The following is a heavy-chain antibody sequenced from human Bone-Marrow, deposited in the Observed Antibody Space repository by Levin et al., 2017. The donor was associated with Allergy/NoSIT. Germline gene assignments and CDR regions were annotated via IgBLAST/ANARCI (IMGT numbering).Heavy chain of an antibody. CDR3: ARAGRYDY. Sequence: SETLSLTCTVSGYSISGSAYYWGWIRQPPGKGLEWIGSINHSGSTYYNPSLKSRVTISVDTSKSPFSLKLSSVTAAETAVYYGARAGRYDYWGQGALVTVSS. J-gene: IGHJ4*02. CDR2: INHSGST. CDR1: GYSISGSAYY. V-gene: IGHV4-39*07. D-gene: IGHD3-9*01.